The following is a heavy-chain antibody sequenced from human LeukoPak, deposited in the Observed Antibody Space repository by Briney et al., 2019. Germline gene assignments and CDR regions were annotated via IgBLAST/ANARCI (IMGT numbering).Heavy chain of an antibody. CDR3: AKNGESSGYHNDY. Sequence: GSLRLSCAASGFTFSSYGMHWVRQAPGKGLEWVAVISYDGSNKYYADSVKGRFTISRDNSKNTLYLQMNSLRAEDTAVYYCAKNGESSGYHNDYWGQGTLVTVSS. CDR1: GFTFSSYG. V-gene: IGHV3-30*18. D-gene: IGHD3-22*01. J-gene: IGHJ4*02. CDR2: ISYDGSNK.